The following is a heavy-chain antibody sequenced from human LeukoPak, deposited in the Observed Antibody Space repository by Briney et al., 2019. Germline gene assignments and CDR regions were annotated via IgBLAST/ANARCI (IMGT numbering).Heavy chain of an antibody. CDR2: IRYSGTT. Sequence: SETLSLTCAVYGGSFSGYYWSWIRQPPGKGLECIGGIRYSGTTYFNPSLKSRVTISMDTSKNQISLHLISVTAADTAIYYCARRRSDLNWYDPWGQGTLVIVSS. D-gene: IGHD6-19*01. V-gene: IGHV4-34*01. CDR3: ARRRSDLNWYDP. CDR1: GGSFSGYY. J-gene: IGHJ5*02.